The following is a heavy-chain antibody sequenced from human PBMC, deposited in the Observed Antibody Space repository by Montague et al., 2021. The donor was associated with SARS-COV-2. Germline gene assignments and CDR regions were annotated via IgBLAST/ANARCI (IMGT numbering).Heavy chain of an antibody. CDR3: AMRGGALDAFDI. Sequence: SETLSLTCGVSGGPLSGYFWSWIRQTPGKGLEWIGEISHGGATKYNPTLKSRATVSVDTSRNQFSLKLSSVTAADTAVYYCAMRGGALDAFDIWGQETMVIVSS. D-gene: IGHD4-17*01. CDR2: ISHGGAT. J-gene: IGHJ3*02. CDR1: GGPLSGYF. V-gene: IGHV4-34*01.